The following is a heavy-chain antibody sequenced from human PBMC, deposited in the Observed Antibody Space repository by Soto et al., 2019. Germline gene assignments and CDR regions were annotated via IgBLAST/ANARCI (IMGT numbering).Heavy chain of an antibody. V-gene: IGHV3-23*01. CDR2: ISAGAVAT. Sequence: GGSLRLSCAASGFTFSSYAMSWVRQAPGKGLEWVSAISAGAVATNYADSVKGRFTISRDNSKNTLYLQMNSLRAEDTAVYYCAKGRESSGSYRPFDYWGKGALVTVSS. D-gene: IGHD3-22*01. CDR1: GFTFSSYA. J-gene: IGHJ4*02. CDR3: AKGRESSGSYRPFDY.